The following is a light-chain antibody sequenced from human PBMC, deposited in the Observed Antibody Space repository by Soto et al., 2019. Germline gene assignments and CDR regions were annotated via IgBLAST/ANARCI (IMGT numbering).Light chain of an antibody. V-gene: IGKV4-1*01. J-gene: IGKJ4*01. CDR3: QQYYSTPLT. CDR2: WAS. CDR1: QSVLYNSNNKDY. Sequence: DIVVTQSPDSLAMSLGERATITCKSSQSVLYNSNNKDYLAWYQQKPGQPPKLLIYWASTRQSGVPDRFSGSGSGTDFTLTINSLQDEDVAVYYCQQYYSTPLTFGGGTKVEIK.